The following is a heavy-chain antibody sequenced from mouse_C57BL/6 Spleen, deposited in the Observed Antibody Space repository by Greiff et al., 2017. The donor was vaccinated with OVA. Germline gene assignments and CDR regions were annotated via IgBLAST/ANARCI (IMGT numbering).Heavy chain of an antibody. Sequence: QVQLQQSGAELVRPGPSVKMSCKASGYTFTNYWIGWAKQRPGHGLEWIGDIYPGGGYTNYNEKFKGKATLTADKSSSTAYMQFSSLTSEDSAIYYCAAGAYYSKGHYAMDYWGQGTSVTVSS. D-gene: IGHD2-5*01. V-gene: IGHV1-63*01. CDR2: IYPGGGYT. J-gene: IGHJ4*01. CDR3: AAGAYYSKGHYAMDY. CDR1: GYTFTNYW.